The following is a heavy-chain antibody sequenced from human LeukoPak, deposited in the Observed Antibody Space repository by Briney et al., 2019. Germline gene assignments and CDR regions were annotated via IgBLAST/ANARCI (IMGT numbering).Heavy chain of an antibody. CDR1: GLTFSSYW. CDR2: IDSDGITT. V-gene: IGHV3-74*01. J-gene: IGHJ4*02. CDR3: ARSFLDQRSSWANS. Sequence: GGSLRLSCVASGLTFSSYWMHWVRQAPGKGLVWIARIDSDGITTSHADSVKGRFTTSRDNAKNTLYLQMSSLRVEDTAVYYCARSFLDQRSSWANSWGQGTLVTISS. D-gene: IGHD6-13*01.